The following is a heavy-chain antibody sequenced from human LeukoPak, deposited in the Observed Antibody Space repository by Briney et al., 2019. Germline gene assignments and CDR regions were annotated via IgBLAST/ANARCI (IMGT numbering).Heavy chain of an antibody. CDR3: AMQYYYGSGSYYLGAFDI. Sequence: PGGSLRLSCAASGFTFSSYSMNWVRQAPGKGLEWVSSISSSSSYIYYAVSVKGRFTISRDNAKNSLYLQMNSLRAEDTAVYYCAMQYYYGSGSYYLGAFDIWGQGTMVTVSS. J-gene: IGHJ3*02. V-gene: IGHV3-21*01. CDR2: ISSSSSYI. D-gene: IGHD3-10*01. CDR1: GFTFSSYS.